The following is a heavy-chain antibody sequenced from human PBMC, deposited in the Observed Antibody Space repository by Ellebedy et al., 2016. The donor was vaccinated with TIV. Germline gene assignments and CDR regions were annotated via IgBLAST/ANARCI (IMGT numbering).Heavy chain of an antibody. D-gene: IGHD2-21*01. Sequence: SETLSLXCTVSGASISSYYWTWIRQPPGRGLEWIGHIYSSGSTKYNPSLKGRVSMSVDTSKNQFSLRLSSVTAADTAVYYCARGDWKNGYISIPSDLWGQGTLVTVSS. J-gene: IGHJ4*02. CDR2: IYSSGST. CDR1: GASISSYY. CDR3: ARGDWKNGYISIPSDL. V-gene: IGHV4-59*01.